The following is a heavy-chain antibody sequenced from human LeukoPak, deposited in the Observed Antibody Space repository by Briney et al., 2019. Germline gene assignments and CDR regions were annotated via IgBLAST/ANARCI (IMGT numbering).Heavy chain of an antibody. CDR1: GGSISSYY. D-gene: IGHD4-17*01. J-gene: IGHJ4*02. Sequence: SETLSLTCTVSGGSISSYYWSWIRQPPGKGLEWIGYIYYSGSTNYNPSLKSRVTISVDTSKNQFSLKLSSVTAADTAVYYCARGQLDYGDYVDYWGQGTLVTVSS. V-gene: IGHV4-59*01. CDR2: IYYSGST. CDR3: ARGQLDYGDYVDY.